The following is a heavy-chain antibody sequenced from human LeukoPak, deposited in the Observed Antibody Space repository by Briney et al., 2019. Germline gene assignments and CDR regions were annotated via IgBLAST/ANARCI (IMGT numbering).Heavy chain of an antibody. CDR1: GFTFSSYS. CDR3: ARDPEVVPAAIAYLARWYYYGMDV. Sequence: PGGSLRLSCAASGFTFSSYSMNWVRQAPGKVLEWVSSISSSSSYIYYADSVKGRFTISRDNAKNSLYLQMNSLRAEDTAVYYCARDPEVVPAAIAYLARWYYYGMDVWGQGTTVTVSS. V-gene: IGHV3-21*01. CDR2: ISSSSSYI. J-gene: IGHJ6*02. D-gene: IGHD2-2*01.